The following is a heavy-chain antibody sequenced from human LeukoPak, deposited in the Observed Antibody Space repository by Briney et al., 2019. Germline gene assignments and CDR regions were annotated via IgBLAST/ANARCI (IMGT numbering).Heavy chain of an antibody. V-gene: IGHV3-53*01. CDR2: IYSGGST. D-gene: IGHD1-26*01. CDR1: GFTVSNNY. CDR3: AKDQRWESPHYLDS. Sequence: PGGSLRLSCAASGFTVSNNYMIWVRQAPGKGLEWVSLIYSGGSTYYSDSVRGRFATSRDNSKNTLYLQMSSLRDEDTAVYYCAKDQRWESPHYLDSWGQGTLVTVSS. J-gene: IGHJ4*02.